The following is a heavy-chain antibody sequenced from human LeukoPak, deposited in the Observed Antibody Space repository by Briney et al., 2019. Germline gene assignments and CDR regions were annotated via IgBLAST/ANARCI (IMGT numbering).Heavy chain of an antibody. V-gene: IGHV1-18*01. CDR2: ISAYNGNT. CDR1: GYTFTSYG. CDR3: ARDMFKYYYDSSGYPDY. Sequence: ASVKVSCKASGYTFTSYGISWVRQAPGQGLEWMGWISAYNGNTNYAQKRQGRVTMTTDTSTSTAYMELRSLRSDDTAVYYCARDMFKYYYDSSGYPDYWGQGTLVTVSS. D-gene: IGHD3-22*01. J-gene: IGHJ4*02.